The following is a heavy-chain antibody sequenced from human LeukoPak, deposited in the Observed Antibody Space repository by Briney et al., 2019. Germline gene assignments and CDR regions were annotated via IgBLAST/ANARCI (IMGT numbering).Heavy chain of an antibody. CDR3: ARGVGAAGDFQH. Sequence: PSETLSLTCTVSGGSISSYYWSWIRQPPGKGLEWIGYIYYSGSTYYNPSLKSRVTISVDTSKNQFSLKLSSVTAADSAVYYCARGVGAAGDFQHWGQGTLVTVSS. V-gene: IGHV4-59*12. D-gene: IGHD6-13*01. CDR1: GGSISSYY. CDR2: IYYSGST. J-gene: IGHJ1*01.